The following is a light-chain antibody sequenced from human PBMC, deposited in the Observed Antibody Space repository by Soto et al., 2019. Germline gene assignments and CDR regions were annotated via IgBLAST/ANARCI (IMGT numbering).Light chain of an antibody. V-gene: IGKV3-20*01. Sequence: EIVLTQSPGTLSLSPGERATLSCRASQSVSSSYLARYQQKPGQAPRLLIYGASSRATGIPDRFSGSESRTDFTLTISRREPEDFAVYYCQQYGSSPRTFGQGTKVEIK. J-gene: IGKJ1*01. CDR2: GAS. CDR1: QSVSSSY. CDR3: QQYGSSPRT.